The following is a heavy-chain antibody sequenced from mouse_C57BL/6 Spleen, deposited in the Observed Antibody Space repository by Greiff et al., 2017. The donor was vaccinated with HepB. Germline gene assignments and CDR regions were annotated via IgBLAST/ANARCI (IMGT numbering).Heavy chain of an antibody. D-gene: IGHD4-1*01. CDR3: AREGELGRRYFDY. V-gene: IGHV1-61*01. J-gene: IGHJ2*01. CDR1: GYTFTSYW. Sequence: VQLQQPGAELVRPGSSVKLSCKASGYTFTSYWMDWVKQRPGQGLEWIGNIYPSDSETHYNQKFKDKATLTVDKSSSTAYMQLSSLTSEDSAVYYCAREGELGRRYFDYWGQGTTLTVSS. CDR2: IYPSDSET.